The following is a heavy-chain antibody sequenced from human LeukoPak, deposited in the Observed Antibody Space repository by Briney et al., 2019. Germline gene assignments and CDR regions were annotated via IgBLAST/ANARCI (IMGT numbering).Heavy chain of an antibody. D-gene: IGHD3-10*01. J-gene: IGHJ4*02. CDR2: INPDSGGT. CDR3: AREPYGSGSYGFDY. CDR1: GYTFTNYY. Sequence: ASVKVSCKASGYTFTNYYMHWVRQAPGQGLEWMGWINPDSGGTNYAQKFQGRVTMTRDTSISTAYMELSRLKSDDTAVYYCAREPYGSGSYGFDYWGQGTLVTVSS. V-gene: IGHV1-2*02.